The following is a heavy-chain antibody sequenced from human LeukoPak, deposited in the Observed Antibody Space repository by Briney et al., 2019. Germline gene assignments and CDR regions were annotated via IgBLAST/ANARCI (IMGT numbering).Heavy chain of an antibody. D-gene: IGHD6-19*01. CDR1: GYIFTTYG. CDR2: ISTYNDNT. J-gene: IGHJ4*02. Sequence: ASVKVSCKASGYIFTTYGVTWVRQAPGQGLEWMGWISTYNDNTNYAQKFQGRVTITADESTSTAYMELSSLRSEDTAVYYCARALSGYSSGWGGTLFDYWGQGTLVTVSS. V-gene: IGHV1-18*01. CDR3: ARALSGYSSGWGGTLFDY.